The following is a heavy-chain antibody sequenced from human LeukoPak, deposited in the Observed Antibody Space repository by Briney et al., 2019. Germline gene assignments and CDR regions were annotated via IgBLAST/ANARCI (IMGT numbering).Heavy chain of an antibody. Sequence: SETLSLTCTVSGGSISSYYWSWIRQPPGKGLEWIGYIYYSGSTNYNPSLKSRVTISVDTSKNQFSLKLSSVTAADTAVYYCARGGGYSGYDWYYYYGMDVWGQGTMVTVSS. CDR2: IYYSGST. V-gene: IGHV4-59*01. J-gene: IGHJ6*02. CDR1: GGSISSYY. D-gene: IGHD5-12*01. CDR3: ARGGGYSGYDWYYYYGMDV.